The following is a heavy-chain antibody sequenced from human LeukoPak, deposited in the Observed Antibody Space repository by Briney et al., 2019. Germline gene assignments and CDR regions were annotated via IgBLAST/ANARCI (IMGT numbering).Heavy chain of an antibody. V-gene: IGHV3-7*03. D-gene: IGHD3-16*01. CDR1: GFTFSSYW. CDR2: INHNGNVN. J-gene: IGHJ6*02. Sequence: QPGGSLRLSCAASGFTFSSYWMNWARQAPGKGLEWVASINHNGNVNYYVDSVKGRFTISRDNAKNSLYLQMSNLRAEDTAVYLWARGGGLDVWGQGATVTVSS. CDR3: ARGGGLDV.